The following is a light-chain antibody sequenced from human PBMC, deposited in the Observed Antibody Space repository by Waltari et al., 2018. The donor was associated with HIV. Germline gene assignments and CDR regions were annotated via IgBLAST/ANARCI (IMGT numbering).Light chain of an antibody. V-gene: IGLV3-1*01. CDR2: DDN. J-gene: IGLJ2*01. Sequence: SYELTQSPSMSVSTGQTASITCSGDQLAHKYAYWYQQKAGQSPIVVIYDDNKRPSGIPERFSGSNAGNTATLTISGTQAMDEADYYCQAWDSSIVVFGGGTKLTVL. CDR1: QLAHKY. CDR3: QAWDSSIVV.